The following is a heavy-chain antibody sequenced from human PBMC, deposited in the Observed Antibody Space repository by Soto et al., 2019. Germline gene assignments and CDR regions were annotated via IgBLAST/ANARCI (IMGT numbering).Heavy chain of an antibody. Sequence: SETLSLTCTVSGDTIRSYYWSWIRQPPGKGLEWIGYIYDSGSTNYNPSLKSRVTISVDTSKSQFSLKLSSVTAADTAVYYCARDRAYYESSGLYFDYWGQGTLVTVSS. CDR1: GDTIRSYY. D-gene: IGHD3-22*01. J-gene: IGHJ4*02. V-gene: IGHV4-59*01. CDR2: IYDSGST. CDR3: ARDRAYYESSGLYFDY.